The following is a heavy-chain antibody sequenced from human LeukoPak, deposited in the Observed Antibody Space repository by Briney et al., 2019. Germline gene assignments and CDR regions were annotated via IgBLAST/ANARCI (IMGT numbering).Heavy chain of an antibody. J-gene: IGHJ6*03. Sequence: GGSLRLSCAASGFTISSYSMNWVRQAPGKGLEWVSYISSSSSTIYYADSVKGRFTISRDNAKNSLYLQMNSLRAEDTAVYYCAREYQLLYSGYYYYYMDVWGKGTTVTVSS. V-gene: IGHV3-48*01. CDR1: GFTISSYS. CDR3: AREYQLLYSGYYYYYMDV. D-gene: IGHD2-2*02. CDR2: ISSSSSTI.